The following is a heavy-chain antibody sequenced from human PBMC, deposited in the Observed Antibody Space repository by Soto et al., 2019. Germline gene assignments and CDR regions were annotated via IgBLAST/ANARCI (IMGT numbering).Heavy chain of an antibody. D-gene: IGHD3-3*01. CDR1: GGTFSSYA. V-gene: IGHV1-69*04. CDR3: ARGITIFGVVITVRAFDI. Sequence: ASVKVSCKASGGTFSSYAISWVRQAPGQGLEWMGRIIPILGIANYAQKFQGRVTITADKSTITAYMELSSLRSEDTAVYYCARGITIFGVVITVRAFDIWGQGTMVTVSS. J-gene: IGHJ3*02. CDR2: IIPILGIA.